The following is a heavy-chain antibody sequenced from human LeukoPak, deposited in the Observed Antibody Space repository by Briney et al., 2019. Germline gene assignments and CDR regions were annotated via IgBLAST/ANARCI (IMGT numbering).Heavy chain of an antibody. D-gene: IGHD3-22*01. CDR1: GYTFTDYH. V-gene: IGHV1-2*02. CDR2: VNPTSGGT. J-gene: IGHJ4*02. CDR3: ARVYYYYDSSGILTLYFDY. Sequence: ASVKVSCKAFGYTFTDYHMHWVRQAPGQGLEWMGWVNPTSGGTNYAQKFQGRVTMTRDTSISTAYMELSRLRSDDTAVYYCARVYYYYDSSGILTLYFDYWGQGTLVTVSS.